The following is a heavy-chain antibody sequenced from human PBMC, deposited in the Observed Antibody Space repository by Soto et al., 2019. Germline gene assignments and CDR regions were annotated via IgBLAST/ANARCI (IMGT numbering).Heavy chain of an antibody. CDR2: ISSNGGST. Sequence: EVQLVESGGGLVQPGGSLRLPCSASGFTFSSYAMHWVRQAPGKGLEYVSAISSNGGSTYYADSVKGRFTISRDNSKNTLYLQMSSLRAEDTAVYYCVKAKGDDFWSGHTKGYFDLWGRGTLVTVSS. CDR3: VKAKGDDFWSGHTKGYFDL. D-gene: IGHD3-3*01. V-gene: IGHV3-64D*08. J-gene: IGHJ2*01. CDR1: GFTFSSYA.